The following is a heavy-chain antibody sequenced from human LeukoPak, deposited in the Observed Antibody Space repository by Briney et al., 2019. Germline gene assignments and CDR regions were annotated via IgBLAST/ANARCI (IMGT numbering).Heavy chain of an antibody. D-gene: IGHD4-17*01. CDR3: ARAYTNGDYLDY. V-gene: IGHV3-21*01. J-gene: IGHJ4*02. CDR2: ISDSSRHI. CDR1: GFTFSRYS. Sequence: GGSLRLSCAASGFTFSRYSVNWVRQAPGKGLEWVSCISDSSRHIYYADSVKGRFTISRDNAKSSASLQVNSLRVDDTAVYYCARAYTNGDYLDYWGQGTLVTVSS.